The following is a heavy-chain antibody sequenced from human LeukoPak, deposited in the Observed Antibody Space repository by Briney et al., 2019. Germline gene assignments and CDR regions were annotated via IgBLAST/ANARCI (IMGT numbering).Heavy chain of an antibody. CDR1: GYTFTCYY. Sequence: ASVKVSCKASGYTFTCYYMHWVRQAPGQGREWMGWINPNSGGTNYAQKFQGRVTMTRDTSISTAYIELSRLRSDDTAVYYCARVCVWGATTPYFDYWGQGTLVTVSS. D-gene: IGHD1-26*01. CDR3: ARVCVWGATTPYFDY. V-gene: IGHV1-2*02. J-gene: IGHJ4*02. CDR2: INPNSGGT.